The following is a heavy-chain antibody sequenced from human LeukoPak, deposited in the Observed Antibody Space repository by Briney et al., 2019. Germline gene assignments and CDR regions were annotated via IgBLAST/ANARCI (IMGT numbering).Heavy chain of an antibody. CDR2: IYSGGST. CDR3: AKTFNPGIAVAVPAGNFDY. CDR1: GFTVSSNY. J-gene: IGHJ4*02. Sequence: GGSLRLSCAASGFTVSSNYMSWVRQAPGKGLEWVSIIYSGGSTYYADSVKGRFTISRDNSKNTLYLQMNSLRAEDTAVYYCAKTFNPGIAVAVPAGNFDYWGQGTLVTVSS. D-gene: IGHD6-19*01. V-gene: IGHV3-66*01.